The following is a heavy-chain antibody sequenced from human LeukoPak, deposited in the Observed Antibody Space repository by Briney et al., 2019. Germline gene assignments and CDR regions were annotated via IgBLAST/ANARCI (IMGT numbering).Heavy chain of an antibody. Sequence: SETLSLTCTVSGGSISSYYWSWIRQPAGKGLEWIGRIYTSGSTNYNPSLKSRVTMSVDTSKNQFSLKLSSVTAADTAVYYCARGHDYSKRRAGYYYYMDVWGKGTTVTVSS. V-gene: IGHV4-4*07. CDR1: GGSISSYY. CDR2: IYTSGST. D-gene: IGHD4-11*01. J-gene: IGHJ6*03. CDR3: ARGHDYSKRRAGYYYYMDV.